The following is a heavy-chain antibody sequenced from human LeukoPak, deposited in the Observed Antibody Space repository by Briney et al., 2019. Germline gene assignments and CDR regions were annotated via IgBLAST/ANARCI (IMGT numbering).Heavy chain of an antibody. CDR1: GDSISGYY. CDR3: ARGNGPFDP. CDR2: IYYSGST. D-gene: IGHD1-1*01. J-gene: IGHJ5*02. V-gene: IGHV4-59*01. Sequence: SETLSLTCTVSGDSISGYYWSWIRQPPGKGLEWIGYIYYSGSTNYNPSLKSRVTISVDTSKNQFSLKLSSVTAADTAVYYCARGNGPFDPWGQGTLVTVSS.